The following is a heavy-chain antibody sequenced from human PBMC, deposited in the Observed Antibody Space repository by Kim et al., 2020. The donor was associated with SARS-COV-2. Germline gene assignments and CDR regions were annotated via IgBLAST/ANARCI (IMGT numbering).Heavy chain of an antibody. CDR2: IDPSDSYT. D-gene: IGHD3-22*01. V-gene: IGHV5-10-1*01. CDR3: ARLYYDSSGYYFGYYYGMDV. Sequence: GESLKISCKGSGYSFTSYWISWVRQMPGKGLEWMGRIDPSDSYTNYSPSFQGHVTISADKSISTAYLQWSSLKASDTAMYYCARLYYDSSGYYFGYYYGMDVWGQGTTVTVSS. J-gene: IGHJ6*02. CDR1: GYSFTSYW.